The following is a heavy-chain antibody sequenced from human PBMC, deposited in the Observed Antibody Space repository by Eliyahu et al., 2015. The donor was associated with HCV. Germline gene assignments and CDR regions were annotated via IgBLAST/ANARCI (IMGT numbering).Heavy chain of an antibody. J-gene: IGHJ1*01. CDR2: IYPDDSDT. D-gene: IGHD2/OR15-2a*01. CDR3: ARHGTFSRRGYFQH. Sequence: EVHLVQSGAELKKPGGVSEDLLWGFWIRLPSLRDGWVRQMPGKGLEWMGIIYPDDSDTRYSPSFQDQVTISVDKSISTAYLQWSSLKTSDTAIYYCARHGTFSRRGYFQHWGQGTLVTVSS. CDR1: IRLPSLR. V-gene: IGHV5-51*01.